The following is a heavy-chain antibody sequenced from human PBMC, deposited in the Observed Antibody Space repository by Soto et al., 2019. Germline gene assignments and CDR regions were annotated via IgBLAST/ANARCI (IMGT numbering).Heavy chain of an antibody. J-gene: IGHJ6*02. Sequence: EVQLVESGGGLVQPGGSLRLSCGASGFTFRTYWLRWVRQVPGKGLEWVANINQDGSEKNYVDSVKGRFTISRDNAKNSLYRQMSGLRAEDTALYYGARDGSTSWYSYDYHGMDVWGQGTTVTVSS. CDR1: GFTFRTYW. V-gene: IGHV3-7*05. CDR2: INQDGSEK. CDR3: ARDGSTSWYSYDYHGMDV. D-gene: IGHD5-18*01.